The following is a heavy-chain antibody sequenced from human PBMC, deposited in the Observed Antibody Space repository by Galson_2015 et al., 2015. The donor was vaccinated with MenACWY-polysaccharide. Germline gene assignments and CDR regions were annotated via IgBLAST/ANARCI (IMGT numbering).Heavy chain of an antibody. J-gene: IGHJ4*02. V-gene: IGHV3-7*03. CDR3: ARDPDRGALNY. Sequence: SLRLSCAASGFTFNNSYMSWVRQAPGKGLEWVANINDDGSKRYYVDSTKDRFTISRDNAKYSVFLQLNSPTVDDTAVYYCARDPDRGALNYWGQGTLVTVSS. D-gene: IGHD1-14*01. CDR1: GFTFNNSY. CDR2: INDDGSKR.